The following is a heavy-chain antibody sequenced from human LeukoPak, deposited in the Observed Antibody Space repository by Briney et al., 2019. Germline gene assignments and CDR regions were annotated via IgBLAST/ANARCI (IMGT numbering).Heavy chain of an antibody. CDR1: GGSISSSSYY. V-gene: IGHV4-39*07. CDR3: ARGMRDIYGDYKYYFDY. CDR2: IYYSGST. Sequence: SETPSLTCTVSGGSISSSSYYWGWIRQPPGKGLEWIGSIYYSGSTYYNPSLKSRVTISVDTSKNQFSLKLSSVTAADTAVYYCARGMRDIYGDYKYYFDYWGQGTLVTVSS. J-gene: IGHJ4*02. D-gene: IGHD4-17*01.